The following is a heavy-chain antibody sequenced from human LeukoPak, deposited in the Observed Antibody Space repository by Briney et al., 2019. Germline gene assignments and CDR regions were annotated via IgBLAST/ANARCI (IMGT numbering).Heavy chain of an antibody. V-gene: IGHV3-30*03. J-gene: IGHJ4*02. CDR2: ISYDGSNK. CDR1: GFTFSSYW. CDR3: ARASGWYMEDY. Sequence: GGSLRLSCAASGFTFSSYWMSWVRQAPGKGLEWVAVISYDGSNKYYADSVKGRFTISRDNSKNTLYLQMNSLRAEDTAVYYCARASGWYMEDYWGQGTLVTVSS. D-gene: IGHD6-19*01.